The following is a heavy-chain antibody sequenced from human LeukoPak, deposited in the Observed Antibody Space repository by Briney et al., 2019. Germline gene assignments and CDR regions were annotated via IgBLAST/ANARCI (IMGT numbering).Heavy chain of an antibody. CDR2: NIPIFGTA. CDR1: GGTFSSYA. CDR3: AISPQGYCSGGSCYTLYYYYYTDV. Sequence: SVKVSCKASGGTFSSYAISWVRQAPGQGLEWMGGNIPIFGTANYAQKFQGRVTITTDESTSTAYMELSSLRSEDTAVYYCAISPQGYCSGGSCYTLYYYYYTDVWGKGTTVTVSS. V-gene: IGHV1-69*05. D-gene: IGHD2-15*01. J-gene: IGHJ6*03.